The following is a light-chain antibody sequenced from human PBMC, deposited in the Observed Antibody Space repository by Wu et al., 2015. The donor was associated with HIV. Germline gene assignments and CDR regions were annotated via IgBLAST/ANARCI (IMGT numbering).Light chain of an antibody. CDR1: ETIRRY. CDR3: QQSFNTPYT. J-gene: IGKJ3*01. Sequence: IQLTQSPSSLSASVGDRVTITCRASETIRRYLNWYQQKPGKAPNLLIFGASSLQSGVPSRFSGSGSGTDFTLTISSLQPEEFATYYCQQSFNTPYTFGPGTKVDIK. CDR2: GAS. V-gene: IGKV1-39*01.